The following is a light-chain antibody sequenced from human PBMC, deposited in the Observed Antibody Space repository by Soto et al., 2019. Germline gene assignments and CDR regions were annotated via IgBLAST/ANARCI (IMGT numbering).Light chain of an antibody. CDR3: SSYTSGSTLVF. CDR1: SSDVGDHNY. J-gene: IGLJ2*01. Sequence: QSVLTQPASVSGSPGQSITISCTGSSSDVGDHNYVSWYQQHPGKAPRLMIYEVTNRPSGVSNRFSGSKSGNTASLTISGLRADDEADYYCSSYTSGSTLVFFGGGTKLTVL. V-gene: IGLV2-14*01. CDR2: EVT.